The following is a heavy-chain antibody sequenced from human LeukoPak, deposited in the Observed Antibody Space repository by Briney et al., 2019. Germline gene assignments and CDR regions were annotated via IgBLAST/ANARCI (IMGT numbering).Heavy chain of an antibody. CDR2: IYYSRST. J-gene: IGHJ4*02. CDR3: ARQIYDSSGYLLDY. CDR1: GVSISSYY. V-gene: IGHV4-59*08. D-gene: IGHD3-22*01. Sequence: SSETLSLTCTVSGVSISSYYWSWIRQPPGKGLEWIGYIYYSRSTNYNPSLKSRVTISVDTSKNQFSLKLSSVTAADTAVYYCARQIYDSSGYLLDYWGQGTLVTVSS.